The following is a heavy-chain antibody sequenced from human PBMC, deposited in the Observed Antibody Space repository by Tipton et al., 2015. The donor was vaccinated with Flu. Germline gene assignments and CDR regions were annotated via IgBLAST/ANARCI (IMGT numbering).Heavy chain of an antibody. V-gene: IGHV3-21*01. CDR1: GFTFSSYS. CDR3: HTSSWDSELDY. J-gene: IGHJ4*02. CDR2: ISSSSTYI. Sequence: GSLRLSCAASGFTFSSYSMNWLRQAPGKGLEWVSSISSSSTYIYYADSVKGRFTISRDNPKNSLYLQMNSLRAEDTAVYHCHTSSWDSELDYWGQGTLVTVSS. D-gene: IGHD6-13*01.